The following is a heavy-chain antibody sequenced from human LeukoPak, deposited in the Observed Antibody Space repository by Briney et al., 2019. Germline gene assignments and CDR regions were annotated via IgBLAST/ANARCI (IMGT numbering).Heavy chain of an antibody. Sequence: GGSLRLSCAASGFTFSNYSMNWVRQAPGKGLEWVSSISSSSSYIYYADSVKGRFTISRDNAKNSLYLQMNSLRAEDTAVYYCARDGGLDYYDSSGPFDYWGQGTLVTVSS. J-gene: IGHJ4*02. CDR2: ISSSSSYI. CDR1: GFTFSNYS. CDR3: ARDGGLDYYDSSGPFDY. D-gene: IGHD3-22*01. V-gene: IGHV3-21*01.